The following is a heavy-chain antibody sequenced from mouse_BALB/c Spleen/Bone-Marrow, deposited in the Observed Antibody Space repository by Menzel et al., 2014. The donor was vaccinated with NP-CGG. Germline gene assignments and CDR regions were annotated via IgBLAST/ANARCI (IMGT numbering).Heavy chain of an antibody. CDR2: IYPGDGDT. Sequence: QVQLKESGAELVRPGSSVKISCKASGYAFSNYWMNWVKQRPGQGLEWIGQIYPGDGDTNYNGKFKGKATLTADKSSSTAYMQLSSLTSEDSAVYLCARRDGSTYYYAMDYWGQGTSVTVSS. D-gene: IGHD1-1*01. CDR1: GYAFSNYW. J-gene: IGHJ4*01. CDR3: ARRDGSTYYYAMDY. V-gene: IGHV1-80*01.